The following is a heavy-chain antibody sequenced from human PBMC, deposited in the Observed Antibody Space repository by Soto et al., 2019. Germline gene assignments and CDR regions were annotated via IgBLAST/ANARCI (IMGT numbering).Heavy chain of an antibody. CDR3: ARGHRAMEYYYYYGMDV. Sequence: PSGTLSLSCSVSGGSISSSFWSWIRQPPGKELEWIGYISYSGSTTYNPSLKSRITLSVDTSKNQFSLRVASVTAADTAVYYCARGHRAMEYYYYYGMDVWGQGTTVTVSS. V-gene: IGHV4-59*01. CDR2: ISYSGST. J-gene: IGHJ6*02. D-gene: IGHD5-18*01. CDR1: GGSISSSF.